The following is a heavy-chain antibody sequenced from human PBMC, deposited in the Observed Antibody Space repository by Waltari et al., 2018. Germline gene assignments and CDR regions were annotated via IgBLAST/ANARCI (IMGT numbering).Heavy chain of an antibody. V-gene: IGHV1-69*01. CDR1: GGSFSSYS. Sequence: QVQLLQSGAEVKKPGSSVNVSCKTSGGSFSSYSFSWVRQAPGQGPQWMGGFIPIFGTATYPQKFQGRVTITADESTSTTYMELSGLTSDDTAVYYCTTDLGGYQKYYFNSWGQGTLVTVSS. CDR2: FIPIFGTA. CDR3: TTDLGGYQKYYFNS. J-gene: IGHJ4*02. D-gene: IGHD5-12*01.